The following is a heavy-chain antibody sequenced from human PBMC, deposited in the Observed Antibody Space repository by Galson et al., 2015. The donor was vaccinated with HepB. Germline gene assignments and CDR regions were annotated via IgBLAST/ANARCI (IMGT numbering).Heavy chain of an antibody. CDR2: ITPFNGNT. J-gene: IGHJ3*02. Sequence: SVKVSCKASGYTFTYRYLHWVRQAPGQALEWMGWITPFNGNTNYAQKFQDRVTITRDRSMSTAYMELSSLRSEDTAMYYCATDNGEMPFDIWGQGTMVTVSS. CDR1: GYTFTYRY. D-gene: IGHD3-10*01. CDR3: ATDNGEMPFDI. V-gene: IGHV1-45*02.